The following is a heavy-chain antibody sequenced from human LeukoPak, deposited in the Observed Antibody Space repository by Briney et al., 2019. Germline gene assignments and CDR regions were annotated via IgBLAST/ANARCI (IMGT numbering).Heavy chain of an antibody. CDR1: GFTFSSYA. V-gene: IGHV3-23*01. D-gene: IGHD3-10*01. CDR2: ISGSGGST. J-gene: IGHJ6*02. CDR3: AKDIRVLGMVRGVIPTAIYGMDV. Sequence: PGGSLRLSCAASGFTFSSYAMSWVRQAPGKGLEWVSAISGSGGSTYYADSVKGRFTISRDNSKNTLYLQMNSLRAEDTAVYYCAKDIRVLGMVRGVIPTAIYGMDVWGQGTTVTVSS.